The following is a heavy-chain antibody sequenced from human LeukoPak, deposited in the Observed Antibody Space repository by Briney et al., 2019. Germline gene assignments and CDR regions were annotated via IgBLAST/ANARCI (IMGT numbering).Heavy chain of an antibody. J-gene: IGHJ4*02. CDR3: ARVDSGNYDY. Sequence: GGSLRLSCATSGFRFSSYVMSWVRQAPGKGLEYVSSIDGSDGASYYADSVKGRFTISRDNSKNTLFLQMNSLRVEDTAVYYCARVDSGNYDYWGQGTLLTVSS. D-gene: IGHD1-26*01. CDR1: GFRFSSYV. CDR2: IDGSDGAS. V-gene: IGHV3-23*01.